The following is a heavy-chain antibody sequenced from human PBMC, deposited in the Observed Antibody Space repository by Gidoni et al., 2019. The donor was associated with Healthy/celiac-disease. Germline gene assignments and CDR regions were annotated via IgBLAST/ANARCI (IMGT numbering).Heavy chain of an antibody. CDR1: GYPFPGYY. D-gene: IGHD6-13*01. Sequence: QVQLVQSGAEVKKPGASVKVSCKASGYPFPGYYMHWVRQAPGQGLEWMGWINPNSGGTNYAQKFQGRVTMTRDTSISTAYMELSRLRSDDTAVYYCARGGGYSSSWYLVDYWGQGTLVTVSS. CDR2: INPNSGGT. CDR3: ARGGGYSSSWYLVDY. V-gene: IGHV1-2*02. J-gene: IGHJ4*02.